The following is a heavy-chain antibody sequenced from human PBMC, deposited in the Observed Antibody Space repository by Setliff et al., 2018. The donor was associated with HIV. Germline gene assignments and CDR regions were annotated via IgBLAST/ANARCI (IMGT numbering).Heavy chain of an antibody. CDR1: GGSISSGGYS. V-gene: IGHV4-30-2*01. Sequence: PSETLSLTCSVSGGSISSGGYSWSWIRQPPGKGLEWIGYIYYSGSTYYNPSLKSRVTISVDTSKNQFSLKLSSVTAADTAVYYCARGSFGDYEGSAEYLQHWGQGTLVTVSS. CDR3: ARGSFGDYEGSAEYLQH. J-gene: IGHJ1*01. D-gene: IGHD3-16*01. CDR2: IYYSGST.